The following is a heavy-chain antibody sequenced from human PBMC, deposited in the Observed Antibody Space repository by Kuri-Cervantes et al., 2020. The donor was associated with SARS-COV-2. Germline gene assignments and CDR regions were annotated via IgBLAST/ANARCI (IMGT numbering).Heavy chain of an antibody. J-gene: IGHJ4*02. V-gene: IGHV3-7*01. CDR3: AKPGVVRPAFDY. D-gene: IGHD3-3*01. CDR2: IKQDGSEK. CDR1: GFTFSSYW. Sequence: GESLKISCAASGFTFSSYWMSWVRQAPGKGLEWVANIKQDGSEKYYVDSVKGRFTISRDNAKNSLYLQMNSLRAEDTAVYYCAKPGVVRPAFDYWGQGTLVTVSS.